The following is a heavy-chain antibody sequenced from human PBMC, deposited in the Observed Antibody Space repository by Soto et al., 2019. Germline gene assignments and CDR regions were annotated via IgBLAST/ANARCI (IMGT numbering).Heavy chain of an antibody. CDR3: ARPWGQLSTYYYGMDT. J-gene: IGHJ6*02. D-gene: IGHD3-16*01. CDR1: GFTFSSYG. Sequence: GGSLRLSCAASGFTFSSYGMHWVRQAPGKGLEWVAVISYDGSNKYYADSVKGRFTISRDNAKNSLFLQMNTLRPEDTAMYYCARPWGQLSTYYYGMDTWGQGTTVTVSS. CDR2: ISYDGSNK. V-gene: IGHV3-30*03.